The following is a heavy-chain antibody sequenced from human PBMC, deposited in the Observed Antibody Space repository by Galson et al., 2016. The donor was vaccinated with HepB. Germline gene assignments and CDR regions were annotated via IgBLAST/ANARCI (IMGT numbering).Heavy chain of an antibody. Sequence: SLRLSCAASGFTVSSNHMSWVRQAPGKGLEWVSVFSGGGTINYADSVKGRFTVSRENSENTLFLQMNSLRADDTAVYYCARLRPEYNYAYDYWGQGTLVTVSS. CDR2: FSGGGTI. V-gene: IGHV3-53*01. J-gene: IGHJ4*02. CDR3: ARLRPEYNYAYDY. CDR1: GFTVSSNH. D-gene: IGHD5-18*01.